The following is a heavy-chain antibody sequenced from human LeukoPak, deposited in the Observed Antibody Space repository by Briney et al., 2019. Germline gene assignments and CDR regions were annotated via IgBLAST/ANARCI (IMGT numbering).Heavy chain of an antibody. CDR2: INHSGST. J-gene: IGHJ5*02. Sequence: SETLSLTCAVYGGSFSGYYWSWIRQPPGKGLEWIGEINHSGSTNYNPSLKSRVTISVDTSKNQFSLKLSPVTAADTAVYYCARRPVSRWFDPWGQGTLVTVSS. CDR1: GGSFSGYY. V-gene: IGHV4-34*01. D-gene: IGHD6-25*01. CDR3: ARRPVSRWFDP.